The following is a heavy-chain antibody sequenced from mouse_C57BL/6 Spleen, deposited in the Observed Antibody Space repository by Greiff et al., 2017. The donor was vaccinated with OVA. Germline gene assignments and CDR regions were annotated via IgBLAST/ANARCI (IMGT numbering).Heavy chain of an antibody. D-gene: IGHD2-1*01. CDR1: GYTFTSYW. CDR3: AREPIYYGNYDYFDY. J-gene: IGHJ2*01. V-gene: IGHV1-53*01. Sequence: QVQLKQPGTELVKPGASVKLSCKASGYTFTSYWMHWVKQRPGQGLEWIGNINPSNGGTNYNEKFKSKATLTVDKSSSTAYMQLSSLTSEDSAVYYCAREPIYYGNYDYFDYWGQGTTLTVSS. CDR2: INPSNGGT.